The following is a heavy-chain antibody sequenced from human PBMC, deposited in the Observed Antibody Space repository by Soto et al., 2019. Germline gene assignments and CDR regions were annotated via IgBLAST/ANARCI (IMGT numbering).Heavy chain of an antibody. CDR3: ARDYIRFLEWPHGGIWFDP. J-gene: IGHJ5*02. Sequence: ASVKVSFKASGYTFTSYAMHWVRQAPGQRLEWMGWINAGNGNTKYSQKFQGRVTITRDTSASTAYMELSSLRSEDTAVYYCARDYIRFLEWPHGGIWFDPWGQGTLVTVSS. CDR2: INAGNGNT. V-gene: IGHV1-3*01. CDR1: GYTFTSYA. D-gene: IGHD3-3*01.